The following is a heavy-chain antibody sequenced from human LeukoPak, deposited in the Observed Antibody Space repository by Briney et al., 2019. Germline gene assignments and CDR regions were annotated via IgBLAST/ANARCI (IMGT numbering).Heavy chain of an antibody. CDR1: GFTVSSNY. Sequence: GGSLRLSCAASGFTVSSNYMSWVRQAPGKGLEWISSISGSSNTIYTADSLKGRFTTSRDNAKNSLYLQMNSLRPEDTAVYYCARSSDLGDYWGQGTLVTVSS. D-gene: IGHD7-27*01. J-gene: IGHJ4*02. V-gene: IGHV3-48*01. CDR2: ISGSSNTI. CDR3: ARSSDLGDY.